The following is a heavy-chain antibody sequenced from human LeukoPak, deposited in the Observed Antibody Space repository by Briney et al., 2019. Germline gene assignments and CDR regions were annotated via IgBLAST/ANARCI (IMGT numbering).Heavy chain of an antibody. CDR1: GGSFSNYY. D-gene: IGHD2-2*01. V-gene: IGHV4-34*01. CDR2: INHSGST. CDR3: ARGYRRQLLDH. Sequence: SETLSLTCGVYGGSFSNYYYTSIRQTPGKGLEWIGEINHSGSTNYNPSLKSRVAISVDTSKNQFSLRLSSVTAADTAVYFCARGYRRQLLDHWGQGALVTVSS. J-gene: IGHJ4*02.